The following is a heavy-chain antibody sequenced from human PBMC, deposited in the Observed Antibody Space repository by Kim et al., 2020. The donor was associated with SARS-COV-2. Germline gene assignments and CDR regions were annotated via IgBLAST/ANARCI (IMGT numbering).Heavy chain of an antibody. CDR3: ATDAVAGTNYYYYCIDV. D-gene: IGHD6-19*01. Sequence: ASVKVSCKVSGYTLTELSMHWVRQAPGKGLEWMGGFDPEDGETIYAQKFQGRVTMTEDTYTDTAYMELSSLRSEDTAVYYCATDAVAGTNYYYYCIDVWGQGTTVTVSS. V-gene: IGHV1-24*01. J-gene: IGHJ6*02. CDR2: FDPEDGET. CDR1: GYTLTELS.